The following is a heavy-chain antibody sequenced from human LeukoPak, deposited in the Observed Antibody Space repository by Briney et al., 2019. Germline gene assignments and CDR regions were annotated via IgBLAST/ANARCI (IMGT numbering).Heavy chain of an antibody. CDR3: ARGYSYGPQG. D-gene: IGHD5-18*01. CDR2: ITSSGGST. Sequence: PGGSLRLSCAASGFTFSSDAMSWVRQAPGKGLEWVSAITSSGGSTYYADSVKGRFTISRDNSKNTLNLQMNSLRAEDTAVYYCARGYSYGPQGWGQGTLVTVSS. CDR1: GFTFSSDA. V-gene: IGHV3-23*01. J-gene: IGHJ4*02.